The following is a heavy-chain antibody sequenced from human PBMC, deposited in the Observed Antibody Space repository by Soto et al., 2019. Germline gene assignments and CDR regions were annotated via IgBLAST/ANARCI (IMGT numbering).Heavy chain of an antibody. CDR3: GKRIATGTNNDYYYGMDV. J-gene: IGHJ6*02. D-gene: IGHD1-1*01. V-gene: IGHV3-30*18. Sequence: PGGSLRLSCAGSGFTFSNYGMHWVRQAPGKGLEWAAFISYDGRSQYYADSVKGRFTISRDNSKSTLDLQMSSLRPEDTGVYYCGKRIATGTNNDYYYGMDVWGQRTTVTVSS. CDR2: ISYDGRSQ. CDR1: GFTFSNYG.